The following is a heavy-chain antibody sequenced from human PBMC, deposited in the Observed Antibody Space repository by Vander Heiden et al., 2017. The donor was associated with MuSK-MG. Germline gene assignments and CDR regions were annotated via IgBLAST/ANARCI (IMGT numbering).Heavy chain of an antibody. Sequence: EVQLVESGGGLVQPGGSLRLSCIASGFTFRNYYIHWVRQAPGKGLVWVSCISGDGRTTSYADSVKGRFTISRDSDKKTLYLQLNSLTAEDTAIYYCARDRNPTVFDYWGQGTLVTVSS. CDR1: GFTFRNYY. J-gene: IGHJ4*02. V-gene: IGHV3-74*01. CDR2: ISGDGRTT. D-gene: IGHD1-1*01. CDR3: ARDRNPTVFDY.